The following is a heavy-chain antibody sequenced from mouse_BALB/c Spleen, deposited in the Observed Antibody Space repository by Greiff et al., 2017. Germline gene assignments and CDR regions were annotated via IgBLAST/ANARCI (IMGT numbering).Heavy chain of an antibody. Sequence: EVKVVESGGGLVQPGGSLKLSCAASGFTFSSYTMSWVRQTPEKRLEWVAYISNGGGSTYYPDTVKGRFTISRDNAKNTLYLQMSSLKSEDTAMYYCARQALITTAWYFDVWGAGTTVTVSS. CDR2: ISNGGGST. CDR1: GFTFSSYT. V-gene: IGHV5-12-2*01. D-gene: IGHD1-2*01. J-gene: IGHJ1*01. CDR3: ARQALITTAWYFDV.